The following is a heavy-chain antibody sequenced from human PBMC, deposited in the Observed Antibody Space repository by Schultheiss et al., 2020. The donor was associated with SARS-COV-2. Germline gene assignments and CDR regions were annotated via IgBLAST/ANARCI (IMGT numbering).Heavy chain of an antibody. D-gene: IGHD3-10*01. Sequence: SETLSLTCTVSGGSISSGGYYWSWIRQHPGKGLEWIGYIYYSGSTYYNPSLKSRVTISVDTSKNQFSLKLSSVTAADTAVYYCAILWFGEMPFDYWGQGTLVTVSS. V-gene: IGHV4-31*03. J-gene: IGHJ4*02. CDR3: AILWFGEMPFDY. CDR2: IYYSGST. CDR1: GGSISSGGYY.